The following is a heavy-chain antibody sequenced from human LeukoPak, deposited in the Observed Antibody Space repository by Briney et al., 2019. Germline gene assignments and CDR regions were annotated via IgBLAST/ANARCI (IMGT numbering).Heavy chain of an antibody. V-gene: IGHV1-46*01. CDR3: ARDSLFAVYGDPPSFDI. CDR1: GYTFTSYY. CDR2: INPSGGST. Sequence: VASVKVSCTASGYTFTSYYMHWVRQAPGQGLEWMGIINPSGGSTSYARKFQGRVTMTRDMSTSTVYMDLSSLRSEDTAVYYCARDSLFAVYGDPPSFDIWGQGTMVTVSS. J-gene: IGHJ3*02. D-gene: IGHD4-17*01.